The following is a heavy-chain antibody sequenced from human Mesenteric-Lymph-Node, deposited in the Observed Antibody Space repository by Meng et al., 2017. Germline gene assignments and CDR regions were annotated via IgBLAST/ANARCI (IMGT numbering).Heavy chain of an antibody. CDR2: IASKFDGGTT. J-gene: IGHJ4*02. D-gene: IGHD3-10*01. CDR3: TTSYYGSGSYRLFDY. Sequence: GESLKISCAASGFTFTNAWVYWVRQAPGKGLEWVGRIASKFDGGTTDYAAPVKGRFTVSRDDSKNTLYLQMNSLETEDTAVYYCTTSYYGSGSYRLFDYWGQGTLVTVSS. CDR1: GFTFTNAW. V-gene: IGHV3-15*04.